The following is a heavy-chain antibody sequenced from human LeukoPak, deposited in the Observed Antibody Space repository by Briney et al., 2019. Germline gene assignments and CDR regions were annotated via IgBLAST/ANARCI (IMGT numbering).Heavy chain of an antibody. CDR3: ARGGTRFGELWGYFDY. V-gene: IGHV1-18*01. CDR1: GYTFTSYG. J-gene: IGHJ4*02. D-gene: IGHD3-10*01. Sequence: VASVKVSCKASGYTFTSYGISWVRQAPGQGLEWMGWISAYNGNTNYAQKLQGRVTMTTDTSTSTAYMELRSLRSDDTAMYYCARGGTRFGELWGYFDYWGQGTLVTVSS. CDR2: ISAYNGNT.